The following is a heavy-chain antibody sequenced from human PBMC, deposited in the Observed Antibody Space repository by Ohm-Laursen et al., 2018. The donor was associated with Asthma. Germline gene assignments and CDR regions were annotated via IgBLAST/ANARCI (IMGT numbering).Heavy chain of an antibody. CDR2: IFYSGST. Sequence: SQTLSLTCIFSGGSISNRGYYWNWIRQHPGKGLEWIGYIFYSGSTYYNPSLRSRVSISVDTSTMQFSLKLSSVTAADTAVYYCARGNDFGDRNYWYFDLWGRGTLVTVSS. J-gene: IGHJ2*01. V-gene: IGHV4-31*03. CDR3: ARGNDFGDRNYWYFDL. CDR1: GGSISNRGYY. D-gene: IGHD4-17*01.